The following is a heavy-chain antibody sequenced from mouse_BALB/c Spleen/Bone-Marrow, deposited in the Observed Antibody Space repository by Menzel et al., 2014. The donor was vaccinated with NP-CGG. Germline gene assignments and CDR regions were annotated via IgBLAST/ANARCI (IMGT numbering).Heavy chain of an antibody. D-gene: IGHD3-2*01. CDR1: GYTFTSYD. Sequence: QVQLQQSGPELVKPGALVKISCKASGYTFTSYDINWVKQRSGQGLEWIGWIYPGDGSTEYNEKFKGKAILTADRSSSTAYMQLSSLTSENSAVYFCARSGDSSGYGFAYWGQGTLVTVSA. V-gene: IGHV1S56*01. J-gene: IGHJ3*01. CDR3: ARSGDSSGYGFAY. CDR2: IYPGDGST.